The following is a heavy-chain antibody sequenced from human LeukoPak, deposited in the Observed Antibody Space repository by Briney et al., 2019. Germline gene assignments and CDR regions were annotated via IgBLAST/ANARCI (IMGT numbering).Heavy chain of an antibody. J-gene: IGHJ5*02. Sequence: SETLSLTCTVSGGSISSSSYYWGWIRQPPGKGLEWIGSIYYSGSTYYNPSLKSRVTISVDTSKNQFSLKLSSVTAADTAVYYCATPEGSSSWPWGQGTLVTVSS. D-gene: IGHD6-13*01. CDR2: IYYSGST. CDR3: ATPEGSSSWP. V-gene: IGHV4-39*01. CDR1: GGSISSSSYY.